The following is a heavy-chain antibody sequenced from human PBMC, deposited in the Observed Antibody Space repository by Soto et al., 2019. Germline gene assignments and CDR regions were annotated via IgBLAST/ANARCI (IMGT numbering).Heavy chain of an antibody. CDR3: AGTTTTVTTNAFDI. Sequence: ASVKVSCKASGYTFTSYDISWVRQAPGQGLEWMGWISPYIGNTSYAQKLQGRVTITADESTSTAYMELSSLRSEDTAVYYCAGTTTTVTTNAFDIWGQGTMVTVSS. CDR2: ISPYIGNT. J-gene: IGHJ3*02. V-gene: IGHV1-18*01. CDR1: GYTFTSYD. D-gene: IGHD4-4*01.